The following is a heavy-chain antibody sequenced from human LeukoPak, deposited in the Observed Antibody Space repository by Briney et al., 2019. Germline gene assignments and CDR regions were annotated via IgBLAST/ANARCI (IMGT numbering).Heavy chain of an antibody. Sequence: GGSLRLSCAASGFTFSRYWMTWVRQAPGKGLEWVANIKQDGTEKYYVDSVKGRFTISRDNAKNSLYLQRKSLRAEHTAVYYCAIDSEWGLLRSDYWGQGTLVTVSS. D-gene: IGHD1-26*01. CDR2: IKQDGTEK. CDR1: GFTFSRYW. V-gene: IGHV3-7*05. J-gene: IGHJ4*02. CDR3: AIDSEWGLLRSDY.